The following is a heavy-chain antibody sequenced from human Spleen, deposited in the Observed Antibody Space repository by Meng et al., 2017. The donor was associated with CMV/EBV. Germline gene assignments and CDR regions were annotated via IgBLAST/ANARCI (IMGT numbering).Heavy chain of an antibody. J-gene: IGHJ4*02. CDR1: GFTFSSYA. D-gene: IGHD1-1*01. V-gene: IGHV3-30-3*01. CDR3: ATYWSAVY. CDR2: ISYDGSNK. Sequence: GESLKISCAASGFTFSSYAMHWVRQAPGKGLEWVAVISYDGSNKYYADSVKGRFTISRDNSKNRLYLQMNSLRPEDTAMYYCATYWSAVYWGQGTLVTVSS.